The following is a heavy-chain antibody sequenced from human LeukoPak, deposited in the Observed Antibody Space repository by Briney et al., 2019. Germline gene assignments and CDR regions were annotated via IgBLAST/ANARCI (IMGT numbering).Heavy chain of an antibody. CDR2: IYYSGST. CDR1: GGSISSYY. V-gene: IGHV4-59*01. Sequence: SETLSLTCTVSGGSISSYYWSWIRQPPGKGLEWIGYIYYSGSTNYNPSLKSRVTISVDTSKNQFSLKLSSVTAADTAVYYCARGRRWFDPWGQGTLVTVSS. J-gene: IGHJ5*02. CDR3: ARGRRWFDP.